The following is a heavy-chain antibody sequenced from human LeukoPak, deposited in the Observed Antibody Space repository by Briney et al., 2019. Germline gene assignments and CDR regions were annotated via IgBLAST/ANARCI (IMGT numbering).Heavy chain of an antibody. CDR2: ISSSGSTI. CDR3: ARGGGYGDFGGNYHYYYYMDV. D-gene: IGHD4-17*01. V-gene: IGHV3-48*03. J-gene: IGHJ6*03. Sequence: GGSLRLSCAASGFSFSSYEMNWVRQAPGKGLEWVSYISSSGSTIYYADSVKGRFTISRDNAKNSLNLQMNSLRADDTAVYYCARGGGYGDFGGNYHYYYYMDVWGKGTRSPSP. CDR1: GFSFSSYE.